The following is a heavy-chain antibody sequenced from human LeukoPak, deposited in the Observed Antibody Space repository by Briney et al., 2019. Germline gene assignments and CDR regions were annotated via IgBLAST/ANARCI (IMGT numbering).Heavy chain of an antibody. CDR3: ARDMSLAAAGIDY. CDR1: GGSISSYY. D-gene: IGHD6-13*01. CDR2: IHYSGST. J-gene: IGHJ4*02. Sequence: SETLSLTCTVSGGSISSYYWSWIRQPPGKGLEWIGYIHYSGSTNYNPSLKSRVTISVDTSKNQFSLKLSSVTAADTAVYYCARDMSLAAAGIDYWGQGTLVTVSS. V-gene: IGHV4-59*01.